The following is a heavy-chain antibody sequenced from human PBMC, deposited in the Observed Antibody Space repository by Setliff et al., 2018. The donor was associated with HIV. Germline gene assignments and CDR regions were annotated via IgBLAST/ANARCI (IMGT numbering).Heavy chain of an antibody. CDR2: VYSSGNT. J-gene: IGHJ3*02. V-gene: IGHV4-4*07. D-gene: IGHD3-10*01. CDR3: ARDRFEFVAEDPHDVFDI. Sequence: KTSETLSLTCIVSGASISSQYWSWIRQPAGKGLEWIGRVYSSGNTNYNPSFKSRVTMSVDTSKNQFSLNLTSVSAADTAVYYCARDRFEFVAEDPHDVFDIWGRGTLVTVSS. CDR1: GASISSQY.